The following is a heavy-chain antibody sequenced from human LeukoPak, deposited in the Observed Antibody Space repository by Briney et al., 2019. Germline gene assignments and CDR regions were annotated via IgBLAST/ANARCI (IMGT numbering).Heavy chain of an antibody. CDR1: GGSTSSYH. V-gene: IGHV4-59*08. CDR2: IYYSGST. J-gene: IGHJ4*02. D-gene: IGHD6-13*01. CDR3: AKRLIAAAGFDY. Sequence: SETLSLTCTVSGGSTSSYHWRWLGQPAGNGLDEVGYIYYSGSTNYNPSLKSRSTISVDTAKNQFSLKLSSVTAADTAVYYCAKRLIAAAGFDYWGQGTLVTVSS.